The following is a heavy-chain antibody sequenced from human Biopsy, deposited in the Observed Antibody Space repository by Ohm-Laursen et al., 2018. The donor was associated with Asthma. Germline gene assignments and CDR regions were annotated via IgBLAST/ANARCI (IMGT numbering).Heavy chain of an antibody. D-gene: IGHD3-3*01. V-gene: IGHV1-69*01. CDR1: GGTLNNYA. Sequence: GSSVKVSCKSSGGTLNNYAINWVQQAPGQGLEWMGGISPIFGSIKYAQKFQDRVTISADVFRNTVHLELSSLRSEDTAVLYCAKARCYYFYCDMEVWGQGATVTVSS. CDR3: AKARCYYFYCDMEV. CDR2: ISPIFGSI. J-gene: IGHJ6*02.